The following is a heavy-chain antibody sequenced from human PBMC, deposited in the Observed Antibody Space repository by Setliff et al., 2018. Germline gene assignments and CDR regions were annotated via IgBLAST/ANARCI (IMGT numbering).Heavy chain of an antibody. J-gene: IGHJ4*02. CDR2: TTGSGGDR. D-gene: IGHD2-15*01. CDR3: AKDQCYGGSCYAPMYSLDY. V-gene: IGHV3-23*01. Sequence: PGGSLRLSCAASGLTFRTYAMSWVRQAPGKGLEWVSSTTGSGGDRDYADSVKGRFTISRDNSKNTLYLQMNSLRAEDTAVYYCAKDQCYGGSCYAPMYSLDYWGQGSLVTVSS. CDR1: GLTFRTYA.